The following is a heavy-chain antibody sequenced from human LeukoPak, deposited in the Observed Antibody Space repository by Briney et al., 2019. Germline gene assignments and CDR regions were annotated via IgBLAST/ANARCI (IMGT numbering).Heavy chain of an antibody. D-gene: IGHD3-10*01. CDR3: ARDYVSGSFGP. CDR1: GFTFSSYW. J-gene: IGHJ5*02. V-gene: IGHV3-7*01. CDR2: IKQDGSEK. Sequence: GGSLRLSCAASGFTFSSYWMSWVRQAPGKGLEWVANIKQDGSEKYYVDSVKGRFTISRDNAKNTVYLQMNSLRAEDTAVYYCARDYVSGSFGPWGQGTLVTVSS.